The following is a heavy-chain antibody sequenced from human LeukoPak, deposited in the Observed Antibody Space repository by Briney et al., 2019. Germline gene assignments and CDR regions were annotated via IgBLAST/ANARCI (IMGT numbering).Heavy chain of an antibody. J-gene: IGHJ6*02. CDR3: ARDGYGSGSRAYLMDV. Sequence: GGSLRLSCAASGFTFSSYGMHWVRQAPGKGLEWVAVMWYDGSNKYYADSVKGRFTISRDNSKNTAYLQMNSLRAEDTAVYYCARDGYGSGSRAYLMDVWGQGTTVTVSS. V-gene: IGHV3-33*08. CDR1: GFTFSSYG. CDR2: MWYDGSNK. D-gene: IGHD3-10*01.